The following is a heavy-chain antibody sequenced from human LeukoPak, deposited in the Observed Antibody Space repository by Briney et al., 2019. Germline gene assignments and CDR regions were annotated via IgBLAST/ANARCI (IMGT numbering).Heavy chain of an antibody. D-gene: IGHD1-14*01. Sequence: GGSLRLSCAASGFDFSSYAVSWVRQAPGKGLEWVSAITGSGGSTCYADSVKGRFTVSRDNPRNTLYLQMNSLRAEDTAVYYCGKDEQGFGMQTSHWGQGTLVTVSS. CDR1: GFDFSSYA. V-gene: IGHV3-23*01. CDR3: GKDEQGFGMQTSH. J-gene: IGHJ4*02. CDR2: ITGSGGST.